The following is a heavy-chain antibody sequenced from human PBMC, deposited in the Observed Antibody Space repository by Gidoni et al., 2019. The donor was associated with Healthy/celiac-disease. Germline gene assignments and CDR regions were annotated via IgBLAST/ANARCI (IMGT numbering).Heavy chain of an antibody. J-gene: IGHJ6*03. CDR1: GLTFSSYA. Sequence: EVQLLESGGGLVQPGGSLRTSCAASGLTFSSYALSWVRQDPGKGLEWVSAISGSGGSTYYADSVKGRFTISRDNSKNTLYLQMNSLRAEDTAVYYCAKEGAGYCSSTSCPMYYYYYYMDVWGKGTTVTVSS. D-gene: IGHD2-2*01. CDR2: ISGSGGST. CDR3: AKEGAGYCSSTSCPMYYYYYYMDV. V-gene: IGHV3-23*01.